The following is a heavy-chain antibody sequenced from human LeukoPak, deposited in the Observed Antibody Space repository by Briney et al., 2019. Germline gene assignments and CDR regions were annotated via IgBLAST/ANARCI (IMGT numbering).Heavy chain of an antibody. D-gene: IGHD3-10*01. Sequence: ASVKVSCKASGYTFTGYYMHWVRQAPGQGLEWMGWINPNSGGTNYAQKFQGRVTMTRDTSISTAYMELSSLRSEDTAVYYCARGYGSGSYYRPGNDAFDIWGQGTMVTVSS. V-gene: IGHV1-2*02. J-gene: IGHJ3*02. CDR1: GYTFTGYY. CDR2: INPNSGGT. CDR3: ARGYGSGSYYRPGNDAFDI.